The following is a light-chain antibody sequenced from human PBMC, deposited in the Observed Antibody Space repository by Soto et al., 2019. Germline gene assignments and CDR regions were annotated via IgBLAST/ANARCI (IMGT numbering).Light chain of an antibody. CDR2: EVS. J-gene: IGLJ2*01. CDR1: TSDIGSYNY. V-gene: IGLV2-8*01. CDR3: SSYAGSDTYVV. Sequence: QSALTQPPSASGSPGQSVTISCTGTTSDIGSYNYVSWYQQHPGKAPKFMIYEVSKRPSGVPDRFSGSKSGNTASLTVSGLQAEDEADYYCSSYAGSDTYVVFGGGTQLTVL.